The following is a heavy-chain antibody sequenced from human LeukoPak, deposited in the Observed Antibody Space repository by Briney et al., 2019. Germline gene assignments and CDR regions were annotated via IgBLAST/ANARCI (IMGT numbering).Heavy chain of an antibody. Sequence: SQTLSLTCAVSGGSVSSGGYSWSWIRQPPGKGLEWIGYIYHGGSTYYNPSLKSRVTISVDRSKNQFSLKLRSVTAADTAVYYCARDRNVDTAMVLLGYWGQGTLVTVSS. CDR3: ARDRNVDTAMVLLGY. V-gene: IGHV4-30-2*01. CDR2: IYHGGST. CDR1: GGSVSSGGYS. J-gene: IGHJ4*02. D-gene: IGHD5-18*01.